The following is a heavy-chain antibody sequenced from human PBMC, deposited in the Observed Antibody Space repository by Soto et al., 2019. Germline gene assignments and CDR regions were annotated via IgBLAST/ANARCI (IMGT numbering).Heavy chain of an antibody. Sequence: GASVKVSCKASGYTFTSYAMHWVRQAPGQRLEWMGWINAGNGNTKYSQKFQGRVTITRDTSTSTAYMELSSLRSEDTAVYYCARDYSSSWYPSNWFDPWGQGTLVTVSS. V-gene: IGHV1-3*01. CDR1: GYTFTSYA. CDR2: INAGNGNT. CDR3: ARDYSSSWYPSNWFDP. D-gene: IGHD6-13*01. J-gene: IGHJ5*02.